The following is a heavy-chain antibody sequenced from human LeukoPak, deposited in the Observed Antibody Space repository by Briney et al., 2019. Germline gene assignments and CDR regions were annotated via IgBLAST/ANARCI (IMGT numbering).Heavy chain of an antibody. CDR3: ARDKEGGSNDH. Sequence: GGSLRLSCAASGFTFSRHWMSWVRQAPGKGLEWVANIKEDGREKKYVDSLKDRFTISRDNTKNSVHLQMSGLRVDDTAIYYCARDKEGGSNDHWGQGTLVTVSS. CDR2: IKEDGREK. D-gene: IGHD2-15*01. V-gene: IGHV3-7*01. J-gene: IGHJ4*02. CDR1: GFTFSRHW.